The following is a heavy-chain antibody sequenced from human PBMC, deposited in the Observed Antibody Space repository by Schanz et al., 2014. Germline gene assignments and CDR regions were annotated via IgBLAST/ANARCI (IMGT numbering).Heavy chain of an antibody. CDR2: ISAYNGNT. D-gene: IGHD2-15*01. J-gene: IGHJ5*02. CDR1: GYTFTSDS. V-gene: IGHV1-8*02. CDR3: ARGRGCTGGSCYSWFDL. Sequence: QVHLVQSGAEVHKPGASVKVSCKASGYTFTSDSMHWVRQAPGQGLEWMGWISAYNGNTNYAQKFQGRVTMTRNTSISTAYMELNSLRSEDTAVYYCARGRGCTGGSCYSWFDLWGQGTLVTVAS.